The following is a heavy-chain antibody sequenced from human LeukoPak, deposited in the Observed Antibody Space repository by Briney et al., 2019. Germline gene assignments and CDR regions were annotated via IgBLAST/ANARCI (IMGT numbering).Heavy chain of an antibody. D-gene: IGHD3-10*01. J-gene: IGHJ4*02. Sequence: PSGTLSLTCAVSGGSISSSDWWSWVRQPPGKGLEWIGEIYHSGSTNYNPSLKSRVTISVDTSKNQFSLKLSSVTAADTAVYYCAREAKMVRGTGPGYYFDYWGQGTLVTVSS. CDR1: GGSISSSDW. CDR2: IYHSGST. CDR3: AREAKMVRGTGPGYYFDY. V-gene: IGHV4-4*02.